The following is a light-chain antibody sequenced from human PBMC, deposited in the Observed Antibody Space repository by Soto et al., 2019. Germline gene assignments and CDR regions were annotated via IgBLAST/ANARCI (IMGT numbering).Light chain of an antibody. J-gene: IGKJ3*01. CDR3: QQNSSTLLT. CDR1: QSVRSSY. Sequence: EVVLTQSPGTLYLSPGERATLSCRASQSVRSSYLGWYRQKPRQAPRLLIYGASRRATGIPDRFSGSESGTAFTLTISSMKPVDSAVYFCQQNSSTLLTVGPGTNVDI. CDR2: GAS. V-gene: IGKV3-20*01.